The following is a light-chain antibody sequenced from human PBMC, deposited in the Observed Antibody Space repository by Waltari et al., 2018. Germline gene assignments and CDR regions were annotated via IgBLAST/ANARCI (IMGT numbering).Light chain of an antibody. V-gene: IGKV1-5*03. CDR1: HSVRTY. CDR3: QQYNSYSWT. CDR2: KTS. Sequence: DIQMTQSPSTLSASVGDRVTITCRASHSVRTYLAWYQQKPGKAPKLRIYKTSTLESGVPSRFSGSGSGTEFTLTISSLQPDDFATYYCQQYNSYSWTFGQGTEVDIK. J-gene: IGKJ1*01.